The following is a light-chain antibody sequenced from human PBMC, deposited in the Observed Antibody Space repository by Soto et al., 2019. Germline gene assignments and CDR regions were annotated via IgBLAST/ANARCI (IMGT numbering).Light chain of an antibody. V-gene: IGKV3-11*01. CDR1: QSVSSY. J-gene: IGKJ1*01. CDR2: DAS. Sequence: EIVLTQSPGTLSLSPGERATLSCRASQSVSSYLAWYQQKPGQAPRLLIYDASTRATGISARFSGSGSETDFTLTISSLEPEDFAIYYCQQRSYWPVTFGQGTKVDIK. CDR3: QQRSYWPVT.